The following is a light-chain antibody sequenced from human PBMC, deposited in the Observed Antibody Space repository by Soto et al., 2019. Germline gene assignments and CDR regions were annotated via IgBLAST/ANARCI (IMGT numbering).Light chain of an antibody. CDR2: GAS. Sequence: EIVLTQSPGTLSLSPGERATLSCRASQSVSSSYLAWYQQKPGQDARILIYGASNRATGIPDRFISSGSWTEFTIIINSLEPDDVATYYCQQHGGSPPMTFGQGIKVDIK. J-gene: IGKJ1*01. CDR3: QQHGGSPPMT. CDR1: QSVSSSY. V-gene: IGKV3-20*01.